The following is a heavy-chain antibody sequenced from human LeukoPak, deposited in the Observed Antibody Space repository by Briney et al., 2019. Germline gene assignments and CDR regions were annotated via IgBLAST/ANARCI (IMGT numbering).Heavy chain of an antibody. D-gene: IGHD4-17*01. V-gene: IGHV4-59*01. CDR2: IYYCGST. Sequence: SETLSLTCTVSGGSLSSYYWSWIRQPPGKGLEWIGYIYYCGSTNYNPSLKSRVTISVDTSKNQFSLKLSSVTAADTAVYYCAREATDYGDCPYYFDYWGQGTLVTVSS. CDR1: GGSLSSYY. CDR3: AREATDYGDCPYYFDY. J-gene: IGHJ4*02.